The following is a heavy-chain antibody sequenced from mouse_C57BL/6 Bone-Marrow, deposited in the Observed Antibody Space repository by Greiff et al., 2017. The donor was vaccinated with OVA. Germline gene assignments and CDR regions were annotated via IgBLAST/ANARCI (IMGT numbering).Heavy chain of an antibody. J-gene: IGHJ1*03. D-gene: IGHD2-10*01. Sequence: QVQLQQSGAGLVKPGASVTLSCKASGYTFTSYWMHWVKQRPGRGLEWIGRIDPNSGGTKYNEKLKSKATLTVDKPSSTDYMQLSSLAAEDSAVYCCGRFLRYFDVWGTGTTVTVSS. CDR3: GRFLRYFDV. V-gene: IGHV1-72*01. CDR1: GYTFTSYW. CDR2: IDPNSGGT.